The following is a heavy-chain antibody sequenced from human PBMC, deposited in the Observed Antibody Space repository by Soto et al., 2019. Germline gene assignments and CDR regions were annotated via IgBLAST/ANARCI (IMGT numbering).Heavy chain of an antibody. CDR3: AREESGAATDWFDP. CDR2: IIPILGIA. J-gene: IGHJ5*02. D-gene: IGHD6-25*01. V-gene: IGHV1-69*04. Sequence: ASVKVSCKASGGTFSSYTISWVRQAPGQGLEWMGRIIPILGIANYAQKFQGRVTITADKSTSTAYMELSSLRSEDTAVYYCAREESGAATDWFDPWGQGTLVTVSS. CDR1: GGTFSSYT.